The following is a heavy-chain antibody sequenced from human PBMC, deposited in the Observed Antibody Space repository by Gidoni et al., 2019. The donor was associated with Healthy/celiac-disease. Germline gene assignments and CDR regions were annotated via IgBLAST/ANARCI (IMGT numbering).Heavy chain of an antibody. V-gene: IGHV4-4*07. D-gene: IGHD1-26*01. CDR1: GGSISSHY. CDR3: ARETGWELLPDY. J-gene: IGHJ4*02. CDR2: IYTSGST. Sequence: QAQRQEPGPGLEKPAETRAPTSTFPGGSISSHYWSWIRQPAGKGLEWIGRIYTSGSTNYNPSLKSRVTMSVDTSKNQFSLKLSSVTAADTAVYYCARETGWELLPDYWGQGTLVTASS.